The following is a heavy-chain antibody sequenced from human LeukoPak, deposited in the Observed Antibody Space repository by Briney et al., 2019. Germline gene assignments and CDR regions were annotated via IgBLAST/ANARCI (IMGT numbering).Heavy chain of an antibody. J-gene: IGHJ1*01. V-gene: IGHV1-69*13. CDR2: IIPIFGTA. CDR1: GGTFSSYA. CDR3: ARDRGAYYYDSSGREYFQH. D-gene: IGHD3-22*01. Sequence: SVKVSCKASGGTFSSYAISWVRQAPGQGLEWMGGIIPIFGTANYAQKFQDRVTITADESTSTAYMELSSLRSEDTAVYYCARDRGAYYYDSSGREYFQHWGQGTLVTVSS.